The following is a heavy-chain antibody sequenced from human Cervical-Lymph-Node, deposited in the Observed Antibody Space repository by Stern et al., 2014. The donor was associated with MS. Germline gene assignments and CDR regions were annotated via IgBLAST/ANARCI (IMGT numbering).Heavy chain of an antibody. J-gene: IGHJ4*02. CDR1: GFSLSTSGLG. CDR3: AHRTAGPFDY. Sequence: QVTLRESGPALVKPTQTLTLTCTFSGFSLSTSGLGVGWIRQPPGEALEWLAYIDWDDQNRYSPSLKSRLTITKDTSKNQVVLTLTNVDPVDTATYYCAHRTAGPFDYWGQGTLVTVSS. V-gene: IGHV2-5*02. CDR2: IDWDDQN.